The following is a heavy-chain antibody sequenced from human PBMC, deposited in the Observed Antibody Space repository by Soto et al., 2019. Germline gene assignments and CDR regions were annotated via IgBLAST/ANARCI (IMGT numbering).Heavy chain of an antibody. J-gene: IGHJ6*02. CDR2: IIPIFGTA. V-gene: IGHV1-69*13. Sequence: VASVKVSCKXSGGTFSSYAISWVRQAPGQGLEWMGGIIPIFGTANYAQKFQGRVTITADESTSTAYMELSSLRSEDTAVYYCARDHQSYYYGMDVWGQGTTVTVSS. CDR3: ARDHQSYYYGMDV. CDR1: GGTFSSYA.